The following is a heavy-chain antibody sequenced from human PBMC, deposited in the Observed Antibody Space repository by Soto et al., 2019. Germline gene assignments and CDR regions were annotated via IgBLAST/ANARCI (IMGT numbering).Heavy chain of an antibody. CDR2: INAGNGNT. J-gene: IGHJ4*02. CDR3: ARGLNGYLHYFDY. Sequence: ASVKVSCKASGYTFTSYAMHWVRQAPGQRLEWMGWINAGNGNTKYSQKFQGRVTITRDTSASTAYMELSSLRSENTAVYYCARGLNGYLHYFDYWGQGTLVTVSS. D-gene: IGHD5-18*01. V-gene: IGHV1-3*01. CDR1: GYTFTSYA.